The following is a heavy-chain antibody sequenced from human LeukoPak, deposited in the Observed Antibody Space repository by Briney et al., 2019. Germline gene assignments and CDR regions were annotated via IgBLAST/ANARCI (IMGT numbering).Heavy chain of an antibody. J-gene: IGHJ4*02. CDR2: IYYSGST. CDR3: ARNGGYSYGWSIDY. D-gene: IGHD5-18*01. V-gene: IGHV4-59*01. Sequence: SESLSLTCTVSGGSISSYYWSWIRQPPGKGLEWIGYIYYSGSTNYNPSLKSRVTISVDTSKNQSSLKLSSVTAADTAVYYCARNGGYSYGWSIDYWGQGTLVTVSS. CDR1: GGSISSYY.